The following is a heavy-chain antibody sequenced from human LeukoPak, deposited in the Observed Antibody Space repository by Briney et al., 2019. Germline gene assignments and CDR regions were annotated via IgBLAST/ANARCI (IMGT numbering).Heavy chain of an antibody. Sequence: PSETLSLTCTVSGGSISSYYWSWIRQPPGKGLEWIGYIYYSASTNYNPSLKSRVTISVDTSKNQFSLKLSSVTAAGTAVYYCARGYHDFSGYWLSYFDYWGQGSLVTVSS. CDR3: ARGYHDFSGYWLSYFDY. D-gene: IGHD3-22*01. CDR2: IYYSAST. V-gene: IGHV4-59*01. J-gene: IGHJ4*02. CDR1: GGSISSYY.